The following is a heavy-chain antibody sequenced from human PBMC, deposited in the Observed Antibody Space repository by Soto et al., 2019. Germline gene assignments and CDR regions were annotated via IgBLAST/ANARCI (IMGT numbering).Heavy chain of an antibody. V-gene: IGHV3-49*03. CDR2: IRSKAYGGTT. CDR3: TRFSNHRMVAGIRGKHYYGMDV. J-gene: IGHJ6*02. D-gene: IGHD6-19*01. Sequence: GGSLRLSCTASGFTFGDYAMSWFRQAPGKGLEWVGFIRSKAYGGTTEYAASVKGRFTISRDDSKSIAYLQMNSLKTEDTAVYYCTRFSNHRMVAGIRGKHYYGMDVWGQGTTVTVSS. CDR1: GFTFGDYA.